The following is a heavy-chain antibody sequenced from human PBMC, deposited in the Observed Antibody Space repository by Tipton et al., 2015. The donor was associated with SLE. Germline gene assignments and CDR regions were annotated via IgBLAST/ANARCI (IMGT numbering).Heavy chain of an antibody. Sequence: TLSLTCTVSGGSISSSSYYWGWLRQPPGKGLEWIGSIYYSGSTYYNPSLKSRVTISVDTSKNQFSLKLSSVTAADTAVYYCARQEGGDRAGYWGQGTLVTVSS. CDR1: GGSISSSSYY. V-gene: IGHV4-39*07. CDR3: ARQEGGDRAGY. CDR2: IYYSGST. J-gene: IGHJ4*02. D-gene: IGHD4-17*01.